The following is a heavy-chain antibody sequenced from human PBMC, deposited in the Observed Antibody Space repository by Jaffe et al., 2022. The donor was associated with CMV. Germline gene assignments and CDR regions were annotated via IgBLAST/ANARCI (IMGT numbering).Heavy chain of an antibody. J-gene: IGHJ6*02. CDR2: IYYSGST. V-gene: IGHV4-39*01. CDR1: GGSISSSSYY. D-gene: IGHD6-13*01. Sequence: QLQLQESGPGLVKPSETLSLTCTVSGGSISSSSYYWGWIRQPPGKGLEWIGSIYYSGSTYYNPSLKSRVTISVDTSKNQFSLKLSSVTAADTAVYYCARRAAAEGYYYYYYGMDVWGQGTTVTVSS. CDR3: ARRAAAEGYYYYYYGMDV.